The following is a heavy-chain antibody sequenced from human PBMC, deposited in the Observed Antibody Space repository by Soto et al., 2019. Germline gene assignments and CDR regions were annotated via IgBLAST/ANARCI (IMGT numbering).Heavy chain of an antibody. V-gene: IGHV3-21*01. CDR1: GFTFSSYS. CDR3: ARGMTTVADFDY. CDR2: ISSSSSYI. J-gene: IGHJ4*02. Sequence: GSLRLSCAASGFTFSSYSMNWVRQAPGKGLEWVSSISSSSSYIYYADSVKGRFTISRDNAKNSLYLQMNSLRAEDTAVYYCARGMTTVADFDYWGQGTLVTVSS. D-gene: IGHD4-17*01.